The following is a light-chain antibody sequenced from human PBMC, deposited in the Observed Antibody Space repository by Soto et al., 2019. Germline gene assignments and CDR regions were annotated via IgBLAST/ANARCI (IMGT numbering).Light chain of an antibody. CDR3: TSYTSSSTLVV. Sequence: QSALTQPASVSGSPGQSITISCTGTGSDVGGYNYVSWYQQHPGKAPKLMIYDVTNRPSGVSNRFSGSKSGNTASLTISGLQTEDEADYYCTSYTSSSTLVVLGGGTKLTVL. CDR2: DVT. V-gene: IGLV2-14*03. CDR1: GSDVGGYNY. J-gene: IGLJ2*01.